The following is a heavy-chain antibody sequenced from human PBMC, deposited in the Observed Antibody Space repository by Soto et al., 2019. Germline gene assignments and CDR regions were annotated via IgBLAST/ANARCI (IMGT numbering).Heavy chain of an antibody. CDR3: ARGGARVVPTATYYYGMDV. V-gene: IGHV1-18*04. D-gene: IGHD2-2*01. Sequence: GASVKVSCKASGYTVTSYGISWVRQAPGQGLEWMGWISAYNGNTNYAQKLQGRVTMTTDTSTSTAYMELRSLRSDDTAVYYCARGGARVVPTATYYYGMDVWGQGTTVTVSS. CDR2: ISAYNGNT. CDR1: GYTVTSYG. J-gene: IGHJ6*02.